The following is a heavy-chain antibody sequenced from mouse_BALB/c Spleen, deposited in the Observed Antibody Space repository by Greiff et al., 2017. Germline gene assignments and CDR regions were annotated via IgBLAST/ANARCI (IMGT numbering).Heavy chain of an antibody. CDR3: ARSYYRYDGYYFDD. V-gene: IGHV2-9*02. CDR1: GFSLTSYG. CDR2: IWAGGST. J-gene: IGHJ2*01. Sequence: VKLMESGPGLVAPSQSLSITCTVSGFSLTSYGVHWVRQPPGKGLEWLGVIWAGGSTNYNSALMSRLSISKDNSKSQVFLKMNSLQTDDTAMYYCARSYYRYDGYYFDDWGQGTTLTVSS. D-gene: IGHD2-14*01.